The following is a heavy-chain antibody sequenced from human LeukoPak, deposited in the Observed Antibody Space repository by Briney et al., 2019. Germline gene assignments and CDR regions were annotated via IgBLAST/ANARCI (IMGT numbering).Heavy chain of an antibody. Sequence: GGSLRLSCAASGFTFDDYAMHWVRQAPGKGLEWVSGISWNSGSIGYADSVKGRFTISRDNAKNSLYLQMNSLRAEDTALYYCAKGRGGQLVSHYCFDYWGQGTLVTVSS. CDR2: ISWNSGSI. V-gene: IGHV3-9*01. CDR3: AKGRGGQLVSHYCFDY. D-gene: IGHD6-13*01. J-gene: IGHJ4*02. CDR1: GFTFDDYA.